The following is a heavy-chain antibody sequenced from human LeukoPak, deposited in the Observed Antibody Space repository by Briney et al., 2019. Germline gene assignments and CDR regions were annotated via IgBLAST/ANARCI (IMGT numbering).Heavy chain of an antibody. CDR2: IYYSGST. Sequence: SQTPSLTCTVSGGSISSGDYYWSWIRQPPGKGLEWIGYIYYSGSTYYNPSLKSRVTISVDTSKNQFSLKLSSVTAADTAVYYCARIAYDYVWGSYPLSALDADYWGQGTLVTVSS. V-gene: IGHV4-30-4*01. CDR1: GGSISSGDYY. CDR3: ARIAYDYVWGSYPLSALDADY. J-gene: IGHJ4*02. D-gene: IGHD3-16*02.